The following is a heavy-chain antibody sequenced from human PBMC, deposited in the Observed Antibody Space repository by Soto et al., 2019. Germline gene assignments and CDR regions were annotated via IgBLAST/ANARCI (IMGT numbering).Heavy chain of an antibody. V-gene: IGHV1-2*04. J-gene: IGHJ6*03. CDR3: ARDYCSGGSCPHNYYYYYYMDV. D-gene: IGHD2-15*01. CDR1: GYTFTGYY. Sequence: GGSLRLSCAASGYTFTGYYMHWVRQAPGQGLEWMGWINPNSGGTNYAQKFQGWVTMTRDTSISTAYMELSRLRSDDTAVYYCARDYCSGGSCPHNYYYYYYMDVWGKGTTVTVSS. CDR2: INPNSGGT.